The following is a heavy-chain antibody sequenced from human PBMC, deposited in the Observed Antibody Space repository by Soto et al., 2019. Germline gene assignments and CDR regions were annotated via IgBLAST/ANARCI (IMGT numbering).Heavy chain of an antibody. CDR2: IYSSGVT. V-gene: IGHV4-30-4*01. CDR3: ARVPDGFDI. Sequence: SETLSLTCTVSGGAISSGDYYWSWIRQPPGKGLEWIGYIYSSGVTYYNPSLKSRITISVDTSKNQSSLKLTSVTAADTAVYYCARVPDGFDIWGQGTMVTVSS. J-gene: IGHJ3*02. CDR1: GGAISSGDYY.